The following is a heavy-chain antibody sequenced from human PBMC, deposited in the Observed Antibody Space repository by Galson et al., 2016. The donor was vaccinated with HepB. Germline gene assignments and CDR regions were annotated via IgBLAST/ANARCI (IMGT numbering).Heavy chain of an antibody. CDR3: ARGEGYYDSCGYLF. CDR2: IYHSGNT. Sequence: SETLSLTCVVTGYSISSGYYWGWVRQPPGEGLEWIGYIYHSGNTNYNPSLKGRVTMSVDTSKNQFSLKLTSVTAADTAVYYCARGEGYYDSCGYLFWGQGLLVTVSS. D-gene: IGHD3-22*01. CDR1: GYSISSGYY. V-gene: IGHV4-38-2*01. J-gene: IGHJ4*02.